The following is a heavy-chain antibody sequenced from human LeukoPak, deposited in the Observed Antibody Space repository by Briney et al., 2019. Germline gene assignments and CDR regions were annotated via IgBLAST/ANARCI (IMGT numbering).Heavy chain of an antibody. CDR1: GGSFSGYY. V-gene: IGHV4-34*01. Sequence: SETLSLTCAVYGGSFSGYYWSWIRQPPGKGLEWIGEINHSGSTNYNPSLKSRVTISVDTSKNQFSLKLSSVTAADTAVYYCARESGIAAAPRFDPWGRGTLVTVSS. CDR3: ARESGIAAAPRFDP. CDR2: INHSGST. J-gene: IGHJ5*02. D-gene: IGHD6-13*01.